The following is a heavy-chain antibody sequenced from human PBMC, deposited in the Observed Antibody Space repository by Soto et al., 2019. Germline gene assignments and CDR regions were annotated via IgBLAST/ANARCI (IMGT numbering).Heavy chain of an antibody. CDR3: ARGQGAAAGHSNFDY. CDR1: GGSISGTTYS. D-gene: IGHD6-13*01. CDR2: IYDSGNT. V-gene: IGHV4-30-2*01. Sequence: QLQLQESGSGLVKPSQTLSLTCAVSGGSISGTTYSWSWIRQPPGQGLEWIAYIYDSGNTYYNPSLKSQFSISVDRSKNQFSLKLSSVTAADTAVYYCARGQGAAAGHSNFDYWGQGALVTVSS. J-gene: IGHJ4*02.